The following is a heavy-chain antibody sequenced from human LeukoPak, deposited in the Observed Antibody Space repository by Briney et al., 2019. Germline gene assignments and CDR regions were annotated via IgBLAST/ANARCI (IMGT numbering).Heavy chain of an antibody. V-gene: IGHV3-74*01. CDR2: IKSDGGT. D-gene: IGHD3-22*01. J-gene: IGHJ1*01. CDR3: ARAPSEIGGYYPEYFRH. CDR1: GFPFNNYW. Sequence: TGGSLRLSCAASGFPFNNYWMHWVRQAPGKGLVWVPRIKSDGGTNYADSVKGRFTISRDNAKKTVSLQMNSLRPEDTGVYYCARAPSEIGGYYPEYFRHWGQGTLVTVSS.